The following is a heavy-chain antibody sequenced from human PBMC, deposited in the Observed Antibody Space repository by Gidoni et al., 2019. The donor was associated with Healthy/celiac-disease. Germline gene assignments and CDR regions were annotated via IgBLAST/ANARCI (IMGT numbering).Heavy chain of an antibody. CDR3: ARGRGEYSSSSGVRVGDY. CDR2: ISSSSSYI. CDR1: GFTFSSYS. V-gene: IGHV3-21*01. D-gene: IGHD6-6*01. J-gene: IGHJ4*02. Sequence: EVQLVESGGGLVKPGGYLRLSCAASGFTFSSYSMNWVRQAPGKGLEWVSSISSSSSYIYYADSVKGRFTISRDNAKNSLYLQMNSLRAEDTAVYYCARGRGEYSSSSGVRVGDYWGQGTLVTVSS.